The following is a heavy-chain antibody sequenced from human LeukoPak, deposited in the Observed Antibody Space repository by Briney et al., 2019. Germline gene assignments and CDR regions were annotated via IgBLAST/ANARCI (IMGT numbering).Heavy chain of an antibody. CDR3: AKGYYGSGSYGWFDP. D-gene: IGHD3-10*01. CDR1: GFTFSSSG. Sequence: GGSLRLSCAASGFTFSSSGMIWVRQAPGKGLEWVSAISGSGDRTYHADSAKGRFTISRDNSKNTLYLHMNSLRAEDTAVYYCAKGYYGSGSYGWFDPWGQGTLVTVSS. CDR2: ISGSGDRT. V-gene: IGHV3-23*01. J-gene: IGHJ5*02.